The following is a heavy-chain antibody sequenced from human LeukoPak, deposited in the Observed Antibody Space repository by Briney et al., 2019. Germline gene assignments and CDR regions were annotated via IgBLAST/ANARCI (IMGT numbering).Heavy chain of an antibody. CDR3: ARDADLGATVIGAFDI. Sequence: GGSLRLSCAASGFTFRNYWMSWVRQAPGKGLEWVANIKQDGSEKYYVDSVKGRFTVSRDNAKNSLYLQMNSLRAEDTAVYYCARDADLGATVIGAFDIWGQGTMVTVSS. D-gene: IGHD5-24*01. CDR1: GFTFRNYW. V-gene: IGHV3-7*01. CDR2: IKQDGSEK. J-gene: IGHJ3*02.